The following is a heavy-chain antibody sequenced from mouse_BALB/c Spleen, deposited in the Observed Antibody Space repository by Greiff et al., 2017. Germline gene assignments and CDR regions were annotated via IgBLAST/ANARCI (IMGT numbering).Heavy chain of an antibody. CDR1: GFTFSDYY. V-gene: IGHV5-4*02. J-gene: IGHJ4*01. D-gene: IGHD1-1*02. CDR3: ASHGHYAMDY. CDR2: ISDGGSYT. Sequence: DVKLVESGGGLVKPGGSLKLSCAASGFTFSDYYMSWVRQTPEKRLEWVATISDGGSYTYYPDSVKGRFTISRDNAKNNLYLQMSSLKSEDTAMYYCASHGHYAMDYWGQGTSVTVSS.